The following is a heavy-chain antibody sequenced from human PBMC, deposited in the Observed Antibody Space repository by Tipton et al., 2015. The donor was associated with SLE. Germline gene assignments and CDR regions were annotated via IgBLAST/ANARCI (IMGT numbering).Heavy chain of an antibody. CDR3: ARVRAGVRVLEWSGWGSPESYYYMDV. J-gene: IGHJ6*03. CDR1: GDSVTSYF. V-gene: IGHV4-59*02. CDR2: VYYSGGT. D-gene: IGHD3-3*01. Sequence: TLSLTCTVSGDSVTSYFWSWIRRPPGKGLEWIGYVYYSGGTSYNPSLKSRVTISIDTSRNQFFLKLNSVTAADTAVYYCARVRAGVRVLEWSGWGSPESYYYMDVWGEGTTVTVSS.